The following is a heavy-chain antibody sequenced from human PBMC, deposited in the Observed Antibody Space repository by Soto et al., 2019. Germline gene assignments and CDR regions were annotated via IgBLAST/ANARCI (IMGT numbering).Heavy chain of an antibody. V-gene: IGHV3-23*01. Sequence: EVQVLDSGGGLVQPGGSLRLSCGASGFTFTNYPMAWVRQAPAKGLEWVSTISGSGGSTFYADSVKGRFTISRDNSKNTVYLQMNSLRVEDTAVYYCAKRPLKFEGSYFDYWGQGTLVTVSS. CDR2: ISGSGGST. J-gene: IGHJ4*02. D-gene: IGHD3-10*01. CDR1: GFTFTNYP. CDR3: AKRPLKFEGSYFDY.